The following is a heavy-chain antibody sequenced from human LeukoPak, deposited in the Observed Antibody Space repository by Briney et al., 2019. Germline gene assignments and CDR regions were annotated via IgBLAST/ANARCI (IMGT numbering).Heavy chain of an antibody. D-gene: IGHD5-24*01. CDR3: ARDVEMATTPFDY. CDR1: GYTFTDDY. V-gene: IGHV1-18*04. CDR2: ISAYNGNT. J-gene: IGHJ4*02. Sequence: ASVKVSCKASGYTFTDDYMHWVRQAPGQGLEWMGWISAYNGNTNYAQKLQGRVTMTTDTSTSTAYMELRSLRSDDTAVYYCARDVEMATTPFDYWGQGTLVTVSS.